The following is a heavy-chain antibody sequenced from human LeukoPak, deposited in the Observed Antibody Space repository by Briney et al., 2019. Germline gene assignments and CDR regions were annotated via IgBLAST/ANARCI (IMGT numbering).Heavy chain of an antibody. Sequence: ASVKVSCKASGGTFSSYAISWVRQAPGQGLEWMGGIIPIFGTANYAQKFHGRVTITADESTSTAYMELSSLRSEDTAVYYCARSSQTVVVPAAKRNYYYYMDVWGKGTTVTVSS. D-gene: IGHD2-2*01. V-gene: IGHV1-69*13. J-gene: IGHJ6*03. CDR1: GGTFSSYA. CDR3: ARSSQTVVVPAAKRNYYYYMDV. CDR2: IIPIFGTA.